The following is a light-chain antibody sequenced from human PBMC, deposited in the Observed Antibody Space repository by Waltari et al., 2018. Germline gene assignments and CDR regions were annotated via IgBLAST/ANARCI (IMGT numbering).Light chain of an antibody. CDR1: SGSIATHY. CDR2: EGN. J-gene: IGLJ2*01. Sequence: NLMLTQPHSVSESPWKTVTISCTPSSGSIATHYVQWSQQRPGGSPTTVISEGNQRPSGVPDRFSGSIDTSSDSASLTISGLRPEDEADYYCQSYDNNNPVVFGGGTKLIVL. CDR3: QSYDNNNPVV. V-gene: IGLV6-57*01.